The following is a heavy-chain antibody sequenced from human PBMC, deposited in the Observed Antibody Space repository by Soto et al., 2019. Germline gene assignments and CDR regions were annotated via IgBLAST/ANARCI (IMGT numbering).Heavy chain of an antibody. CDR1: GGSISSYY. CDR2: IYYTGNT. V-gene: IGHV4-59*01. J-gene: IGHJ4*02. Sequence: SETLSLTCTVSGGSISSYYWSWIRQPPGKGLEWIGYIYYTGNTNYNPSLKSRVTISVDTSKNQFSLKLTSLTAADTAVYYCARPRTSSAVDFDYWGPGTPVTVYS. CDR3: ARPRTSSAVDFDY. D-gene: IGHD6-19*01.